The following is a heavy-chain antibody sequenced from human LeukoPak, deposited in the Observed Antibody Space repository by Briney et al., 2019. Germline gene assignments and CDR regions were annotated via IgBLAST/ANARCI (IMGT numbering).Heavy chain of an antibody. CDR3: ARTAGYCSSTSCYEEYFQH. CDR2: ISYDGSNK. V-gene: IGHV3-30*03. Sequence: PGRSLRLSCAASGFTFSSYGMHWVRQAPGKGLEWVAVISYDGSNKYYADSVKGRFTISRDNSKNSLYLQMNSLRAEDTAVYYCARTAGYCSSTSCYEEYFQHWGQGTLVTVSS. CDR1: GFTFSSYG. D-gene: IGHD2-2*01. J-gene: IGHJ1*01.